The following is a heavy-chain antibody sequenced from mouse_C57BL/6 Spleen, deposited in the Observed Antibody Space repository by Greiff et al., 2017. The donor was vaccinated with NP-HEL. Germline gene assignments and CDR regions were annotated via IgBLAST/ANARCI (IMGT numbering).Heavy chain of an antibody. CDR2: ISYDGSN. Sequence: EVQVVESGPGLVKPSQSLSLTCSVTGYSITSGYYWNWIRQFPGNKLEWMGYISYDGSNNYNPSLKNRISITRDTSKNQFFLKLNSVTTEDTATYYCARDLRDAMDYWGQGTSVTVSS. CDR1: GYSITSGYY. V-gene: IGHV3-6*01. D-gene: IGHD3-1*01. J-gene: IGHJ4*01. CDR3: ARDLRDAMDY.